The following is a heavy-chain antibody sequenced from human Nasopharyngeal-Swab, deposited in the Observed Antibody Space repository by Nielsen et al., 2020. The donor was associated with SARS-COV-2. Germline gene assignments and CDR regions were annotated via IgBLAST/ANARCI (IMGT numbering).Heavy chain of an antibody. D-gene: IGHD3-9*01. CDR1: GFTIGDYG. Sequence: GESLKISCTTSGFTIGDYGMNWFRQAPGKGQERRGIVGSRGDGGKTEYAASVKGRFTISRDESKSIAYMQMNSLKTEDKAVYYCAGGGRRYYDLWTSSYYYCGMDVWGQGTTVTVS. CDR2: VGSRGDGGKT. V-gene: IGHV3-49*03. CDR3: AGGGRRYYDLWTSSYYYCGMDV. J-gene: IGHJ6*02.